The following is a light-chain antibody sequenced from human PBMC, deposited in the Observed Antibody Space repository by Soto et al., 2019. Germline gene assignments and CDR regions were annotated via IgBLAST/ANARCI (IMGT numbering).Light chain of an antibody. CDR2: TGS. J-gene: IGKJ1*01. CDR1: QAIDSW. CDR3: QQYGSSGT. V-gene: IGKV1-12*01. Sequence: DIQMTQSPSSVSASVGDRVTITCRASQAIDSWLAWYQQKPGEAPKLLIFTGSLLHSGVPPRFSGSGSGTDFTLTISSLQPEDFAVYYCQQYGSSGTFGQGTKVEIK.